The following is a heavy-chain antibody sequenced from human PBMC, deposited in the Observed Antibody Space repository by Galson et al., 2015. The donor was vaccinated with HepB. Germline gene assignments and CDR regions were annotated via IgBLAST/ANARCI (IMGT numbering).Heavy chain of an antibody. V-gene: IGHV1-3*01. CDR2: INAGNGNT. CDR1: GYTFTSYA. D-gene: IGHD3-10*01. Sequence: SVKVSCKASGYTFTSYAMHWVRQAPGQRLEWMGWINAGNGNTKYSQKFQGRVTITRDTSASTAYMELSSLRSEDTAVYYCARTVLWFGELLPFDYWGQGTLVTVSS. J-gene: IGHJ4*02. CDR3: ARTVLWFGELLPFDY.